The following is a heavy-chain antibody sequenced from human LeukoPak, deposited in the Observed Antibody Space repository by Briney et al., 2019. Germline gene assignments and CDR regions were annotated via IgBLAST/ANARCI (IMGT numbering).Heavy chain of an antibody. J-gene: IGHJ5*02. CDR3: ARGLYIAAAPFFDP. CDR2: INPNSGGT. D-gene: IGHD6-13*01. V-gene: IGHV1-2*02. CDR1: GYTFTGYY. Sequence: ASVKVSCKASGYTFTGYYMHWVRQAPGQGLEWMGWINPNSGGTNYAQKFQGRVTMTRDTSISTAYMELSRLRSDDTAVYYCARGLYIAAAPFFDPWGQGTLVTVSS.